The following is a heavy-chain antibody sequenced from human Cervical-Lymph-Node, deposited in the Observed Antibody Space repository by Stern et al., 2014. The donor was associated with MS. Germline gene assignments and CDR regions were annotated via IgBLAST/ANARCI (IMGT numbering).Heavy chain of an antibody. J-gene: IGHJ2*01. CDR2: VYYSGIT. Sequence: QLQLQESGPGLVKPSETLSLTCTVSGGSITNRDYWGWIRQSPGKGLEWIGSVYYSGITYYRPSLKSRATISIDKSRNQLFLRLTSVTATDTAVYFCARGVTAVTNYVPNWCFDLWGRGTLVTVSS. V-gene: IGHV4-39*02. CDR1: GGSITNRDY. D-gene: IGHD4-11*01. CDR3: ARGVTAVTNYVPNWCFDL.